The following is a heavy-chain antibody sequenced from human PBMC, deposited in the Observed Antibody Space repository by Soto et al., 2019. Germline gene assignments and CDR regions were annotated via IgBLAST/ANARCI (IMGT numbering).Heavy chain of an antibody. D-gene: IGHD2-21*02. CDR1: GFTFSLWA. CDR3: ARGDGTVEAYCGTDCFNE. V-gene: IGHV3-30*04. Sequence: QVQLVESGGGVIQPGRSLRLSCAASGFTFSLWAMHWVRQAPGKGLEWVAVMSYDEMHKFYADSVKGRFTISRDNSKNTLYLQMNSLTSEDTAVYYCARGDGTVEAYCGTDCFNEWGQGTLVTVSS. J-gene: IGHJ4*02. CDR2: MSYDEMHK.